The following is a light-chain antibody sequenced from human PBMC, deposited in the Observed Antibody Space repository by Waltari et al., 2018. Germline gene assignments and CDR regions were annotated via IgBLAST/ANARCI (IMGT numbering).Light chain of an antibody. CDR2: VNSDGSH. V-gene: IGLV4-69*01. J-gene: IGLJ3*02. CDR1: SGHSSNI. CDR3: QTGGHGTWV. Sequence: QPVLTQSPSASASLGASVKLTCTLSSGHSSNIIAWHQQQPEKGPRYLMKVNSDGSHSKGDEIPDRFSGSSSGAERYLTISSLQSEDEADYYCQTGGHGTWVFGGGTKLTVL.